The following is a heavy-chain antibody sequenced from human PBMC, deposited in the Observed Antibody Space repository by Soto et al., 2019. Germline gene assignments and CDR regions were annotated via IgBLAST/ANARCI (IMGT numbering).Heavy chain of an antibody. CDR2: ISAYTGNT. CDR1: GYTFTSYG. CDR3: ARDNYILTGYDY. D-gene: IGHD3-9*01. J-gene: IGHJ4*02. V-gene: IGHV1-18*01. Sequence: QVQLVQSGAEVKKPGSSVKVSCKPSGYTFTSYGISWVRQAPGHELECMGWISAYTGNTNYAQKLQGRVTMTTYTSTSTAYMELRNLRSDDTTVYYCARDNYILTGYDYWGQEPLVTVSS.